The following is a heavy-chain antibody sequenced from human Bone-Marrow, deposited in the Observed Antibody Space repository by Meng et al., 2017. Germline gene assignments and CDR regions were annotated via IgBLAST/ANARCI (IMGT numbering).Heavy chain of an antibody. CDR2: IYSGGST. CDR1: GFTVSSNY. CDR3: AKFISIFDSGWPASEY. D-gene: IGHD6-25*01. Sequence: GGSLRLSCAASGFTVSSNYMSWVRQAPGKGLEWVSVIYSGGSTYYADSVKGRFTISRDISKNTLYLHMDSLRAEDTAVYYCAKFISIFDSGWPASEYWGQGTLVTVSS. V-gene: IGHV3-53*01. J-gene: IGHJ4*02.